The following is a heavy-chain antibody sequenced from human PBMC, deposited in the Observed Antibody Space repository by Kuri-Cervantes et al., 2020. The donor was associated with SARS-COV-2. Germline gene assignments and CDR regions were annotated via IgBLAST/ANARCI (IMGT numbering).Heavy chain of an antibody. D-gene: IGHD3-10*01. V-gene: IGHV1-2*02. J-gene: IGHJ5*02. Sequence: ASVKVSCKASGYTFTGYYMHWVRQAPGQGLEWMGWINPNSGGTNYAQKFQGRVTMTRDTSISTAYMELSSLRSEYTAVYYCATAPGLPSGSINWFDPWGQGTLVTVSS. CDR2: INPNSGGT. CDR1: GYTFTGYY. CDR3: ATAPGLPSGSINWFDP.